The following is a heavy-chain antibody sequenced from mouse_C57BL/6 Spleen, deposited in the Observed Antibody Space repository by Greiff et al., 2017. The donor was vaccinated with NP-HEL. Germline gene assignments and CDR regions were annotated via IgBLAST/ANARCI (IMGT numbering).Heavy chain of an antibody. CDR3: ARGYYGSDYYAMDC. Sequence: QVQLQQPGAELVMPGASVKLSCKASGYTFTSYWMHWVKQRPGQGLEWIGEIDPSDSYTNYNQKFKGKSTLTVDKSSSTAYMQLSSLTSEDSAVYYCARGYYGSDYYAMDCWGQGTSVTVSS. CDR1: GYTFTSYW. CDR2: IDPSDSYT. J-gene: IGHJ4*01. D-gene: IGHD1-1*01. V-gene: IGHV1-69*01.